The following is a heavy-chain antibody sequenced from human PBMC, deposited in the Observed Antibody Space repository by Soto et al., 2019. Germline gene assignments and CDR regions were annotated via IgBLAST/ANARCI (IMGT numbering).Heavy chain of an antibody. V-gene: IGHV3-48*02. D-gene: IGHD3-22*01. CDR1: GFTFSSCS. Sequence: GGSLRLSCGASGFTFSSCSMNWVRQAPGKGLEWVSYISSSSSTIYYADSVKGRFTISRDNAKNSLYLQMNSLRDEDTAVYYCAKSTVYYYDSSGYLDYWGQGT. J-gene: IGHJ4*02. CDR2: ISSSSSTI. CDR3: AKSTVYYYDSSGYLDY.